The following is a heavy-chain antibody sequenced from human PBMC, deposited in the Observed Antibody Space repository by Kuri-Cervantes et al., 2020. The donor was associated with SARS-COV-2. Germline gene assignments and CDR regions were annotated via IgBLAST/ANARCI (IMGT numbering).Heavy chain of an antibody. J-gene: IGHJ5*02. CDR3: ARDRDMGGWPTTSIGGFDP. CDR1: GYTFTSYG. CDR2: ISAYNGNT. V-gene: IGHV1-18*01. Sequence: ASVKVSCKASGYTFTSYGISWVRQAPGQGLEWMGWISAYNGNTNYAQKFQGRVTMTTDTSTSTAYMELSSLRSEDTAMYYCARDRDMGGWPTTSIGGFDPWGQGTLVTVSS. D-gene: IGHD2-15*01.